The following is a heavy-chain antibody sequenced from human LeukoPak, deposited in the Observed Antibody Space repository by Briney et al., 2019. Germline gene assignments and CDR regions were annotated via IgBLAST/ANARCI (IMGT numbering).Heavy chain of an antibody. CDR2: MNPNSGNT. CDR1: GYTFTGYD. Sequence: ASVKVTCKASGYTFTGYDINWVRQATGQGLEWMGWMNPNSGNTGYAQKFQGRVTMTRNTSISTAYMELSSLRSEDTAVYYCARGREGPATQGLHWGQGTLVTVSS. D-gene: IGHD6-25*01. CDR3: ARGREGPATQGLH. V-gene: IGHV1-8*01. J-gene: IGHJ4*02.